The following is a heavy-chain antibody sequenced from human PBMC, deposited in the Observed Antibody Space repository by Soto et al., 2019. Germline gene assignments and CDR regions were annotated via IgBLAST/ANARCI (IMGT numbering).Heavy chain of an antibody. V-gene: IGHV4-31*03. J-gene: IGHJ2*01. CDR3: ASLVEMAAIAWYFDI. Sequence: QVQLQESGPGLVKPSQTLSLICTVSGGSISSGGHYWSWIRQFPGNDLEWIGFISYTGSTYYNPSLQSRVTMSADSSKNQFFLWLSSVTAADTAVYYCASLVEMAAIAWYFDIWGRGTLVTFSP. CDR1: GGSISSGGHY. CDR2: ISYTGST. D-gene: IGHD2-21*02.